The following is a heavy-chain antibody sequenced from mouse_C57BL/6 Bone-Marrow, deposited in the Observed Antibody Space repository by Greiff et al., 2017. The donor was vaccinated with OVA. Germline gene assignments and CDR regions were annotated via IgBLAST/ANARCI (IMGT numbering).Heavy chain of an antibody. J-gene: IGHJ2*01. CDR3: ASSYYYGSIFDY. V-gene: IGHV5-12*01. Sequence: EVQVVESGGGLVQPGGSLKLSCAASGFTFSDYYMYWVRQTPEKRLEWVAYISNGGGSTYYPDTVKGRFTISRDNAKNTLYLQMSRLKSEDTAMYYCASSYYYGSIFDYWGQGTTLTVSS. D-gene: IGHD1-1*01. CDR1: GFTFSDYY. CDR2: ISNGGGST.